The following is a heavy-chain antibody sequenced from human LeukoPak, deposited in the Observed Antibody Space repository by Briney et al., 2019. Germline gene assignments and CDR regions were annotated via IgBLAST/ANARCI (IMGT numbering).Heavy chain of an antibody. CDR3: ARERYCSSTSCYYRANWFDP. V-gene: IGHV4-30-4*08. D-gene: IGHD2-2*01. J-gene: IGHJ5*02. Sequence: SQTLSLTRTVSGGSISSGDYYWSWIRQPPGKGLEWIGYIYYSVSTYYNPSLKSRVTISVDTSKNQFSLKLSSVTAADTAVYYCARERYCSSTSCYYRANWFDPWGQGTLVTVSS. CDR1: GGSISSGDYY. CDR2: IYYSVST.